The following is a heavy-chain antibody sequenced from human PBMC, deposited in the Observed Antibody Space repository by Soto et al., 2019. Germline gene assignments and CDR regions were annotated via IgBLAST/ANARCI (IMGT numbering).Heavy chain of an antibody. CDR3: ARDDSSGYYPYYYYGMDV. CDR1: GFTFSSYW. J-gene: IGHJ6*02. CDR2: IKQDGSEK. Sequence: GSLRLSCAASGFTFSSYWMSWVRQAPGEGLEWVANIKQDGSEKYYVDSVKGRFTISRDNAKNSLYLQMNSLRAEDTAVYYCARDDSSGYYPYYYYGMDVWGQGT. V-gene: IGHV3-7*04. D-gene: IGHD3-22*01.